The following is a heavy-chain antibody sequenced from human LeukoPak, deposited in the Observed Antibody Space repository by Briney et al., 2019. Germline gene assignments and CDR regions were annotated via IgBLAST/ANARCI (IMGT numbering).Heavy chain of an antibody. CDR1: GGSISSYY. J-gene: IGHJ3*02. CDR2: IYYSGST. D-gene: IGHD3-22*01. CDR3: ARDKDYFDSGGAFDI. V-gene: IGHV4-59*01. Sequence: NPSETLSLTCTVSGGSISSYYWSWIRQPPGKGLEWIGYIYYSGSTNYNPSLKSRVTMSVDTSKNQFSLKLSSVTAADTAVYYCARDKDYFDSGGAFDIWGQGTMDTVSS.